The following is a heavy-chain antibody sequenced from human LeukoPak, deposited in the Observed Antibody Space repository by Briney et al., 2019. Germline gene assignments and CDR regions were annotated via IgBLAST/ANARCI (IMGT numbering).Heavy chain of an antibody. J-gene: IGHJ4*02. D-gene: IGHD3-9*01. CDR1: GGSFSGYY. CDR2: INHSGST. CDR3: ARGRANYDILTGYYLFDY. V-gene: IGHV4-34*01. Sequence: SETLSLTCAVYGGSFSGYYWSWIRQPPGKGLEWIGEINHSGSTNYNPSLKSRVTISVDTSKNQFSLKLSSVTAADTAVYYCARGRANYDILTGYYLFDYWGQGTLVTVSS.